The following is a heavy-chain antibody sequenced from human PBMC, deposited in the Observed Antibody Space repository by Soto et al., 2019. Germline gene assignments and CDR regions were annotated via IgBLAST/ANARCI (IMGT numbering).Heavy chain of an antibody. CDR2: IEEDGSYK. J-gene: IGHJ2*01. Sequence: EVQLVESGGGLVQPGGSLRLSCEGSGFTFSTYWMSWVRQASGKGLEWVAHIEEDGSYKLYADSVKGRVTTSRDNAKKSLYLEMNSLRAEDTAVYYCARVGGAWYFDVWGRGTLVTVSS. V-gene: IGHV3-7*01. CDR1: GFTFSTYW. D-gene: IGHD3-10*01. CDR3: ARVGGAWYFDV.